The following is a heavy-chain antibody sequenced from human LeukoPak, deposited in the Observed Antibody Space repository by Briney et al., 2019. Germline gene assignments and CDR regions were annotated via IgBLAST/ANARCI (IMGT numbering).Heavy chain of an antibody. V-gene: IGHV3-33*01. CDR3: ARGDTAMPRDH. CDR1: GFTFSSYG. J-gene: IGHJ4*02. CDR2: IWYDGSNK. D-gene: IGHD5-18*01. Sequence: GGSLRLSCAASGFTFSSYGMHWVRQAPGKGLEWVAVIWYDGSNKYYADSVKGRFTISRDNSKNTLYLQMNSLRAEDTAVYYCARGDTAMPRDHWGQGTLVTVSS.